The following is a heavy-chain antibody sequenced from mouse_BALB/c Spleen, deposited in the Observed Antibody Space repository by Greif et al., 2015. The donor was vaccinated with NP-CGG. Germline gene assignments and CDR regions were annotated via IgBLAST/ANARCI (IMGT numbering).Heavy chain of an antibody. V-gene: IGHV14-3*02. CDR1: GFNIKDTY. J-gene: IGHJ1*01. Sequence: EVKLMESGAELVKPGASVKLSCTASGFNIKDTYMHWVKQRPEQGLEWIGRIDPANGNTKYDPKFQGKATITADTSSNTAYLQLSSLTSEDTAVYYCARTDYGSHYWYFDVWGAGTTVTVSS. CDR2: IDPANGNT. D-gene: IGHD1-1*01. CDR3: ARTDYGSHYWYFDV.